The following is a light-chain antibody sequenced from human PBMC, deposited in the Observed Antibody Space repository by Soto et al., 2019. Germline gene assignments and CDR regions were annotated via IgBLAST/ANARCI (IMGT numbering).Light chain of an antibody. CDR3: CSSAPESIHV. Sequence: QSVLAQPASVSGSPGQSITISCTGTSSDVGAYNSVSWYQQHPHRAPQVIIYKGTQRPSGVSNRFSGSTSGNAASLTISALQTDDEADYFCCSSAPESIHVCGTGTKVTVL. CDR2: KGT. V-gene: IGLV2-23*01. CDR1: SSDVGAYNS. J-gene: IGLJ1*01.